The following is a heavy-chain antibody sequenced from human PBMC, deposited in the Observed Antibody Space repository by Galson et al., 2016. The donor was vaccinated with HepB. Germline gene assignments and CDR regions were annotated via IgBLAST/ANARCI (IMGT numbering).Heavy chain of an antibody. Sequence: SLRLSCAASGFAFSSXWMHWVRQDLGKGLVWVSRINSDGTISNYADSVKGRFTISRDNAKNTLYLQMNSLRAEDTVVYFCVRYHSVRPTTAYNWFDPWGRGTLVTVSS. CDR1: GFAFSSXW. J-gene: IGHJ5*02. D-gene: IGHD3-10*01. CDR2: INSDGTIS. CDR3: VRYHSVRPTTAYNWFDP. V-gene: IGHV3-74*01.